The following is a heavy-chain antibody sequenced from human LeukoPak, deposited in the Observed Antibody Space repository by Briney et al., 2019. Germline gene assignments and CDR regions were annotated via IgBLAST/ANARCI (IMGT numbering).Heavy chain of an antibody. V-gene: IGHV3-30*04. J-gene: IGHJ4*02. CDR1: GFTFNSYA. CDR3: ARADGGVATTSLSWV. D-gene: IGHD5-24*01. CDR2: ISHDGDDQ. Sequence: GRSLRLSCAASGFTFNSYAMHWVRQAPTKGLEWVAVISHDGDDQYYADSVKGRLTISRDNSKNTLYLQMNGLRTEDTAMYFCARADGGVATTSLSWVWGQGTLVTVSS.